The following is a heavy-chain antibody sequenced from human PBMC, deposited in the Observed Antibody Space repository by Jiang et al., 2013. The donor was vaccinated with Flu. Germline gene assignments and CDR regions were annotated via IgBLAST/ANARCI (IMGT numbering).Heavy chain of an antibody. V-gene: IGHV5-10-1*01. D-gene: IGHD4-17*01. CDR2: IDPSDSYT. CDR3: ARRPKTTVTTPDGMDV. J-gene: IGHJ6*02. CDR1: FTSYW. Sequence: FTSYWISWVRQMPGKGLEWMGRIDPSDSYTNYSPSFQGHVTISADKSISTAYLQWSSLKASDTAMYYCARRPKTTVTTPDGMDVWGQGTTVTVSS.